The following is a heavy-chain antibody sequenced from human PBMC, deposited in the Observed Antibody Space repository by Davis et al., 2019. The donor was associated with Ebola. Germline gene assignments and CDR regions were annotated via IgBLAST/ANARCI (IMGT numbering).Heavy chain of an antibody. CDR3: ARQWLDGYGMDV. CDR1: KFTLSSYW. Sequence: GESLKISCAASKFTLSSYWMSWVRQAPGKGLEWVATIENDGSKKYYMDSVKGRFTISRDNAKNSLFLQMNSLRADDTAVYYCARQWLDGYGMDVWGQGTTVTVSS. CDR2: IENDGSKK. D-gene: IGHD6-19*01. J-gene: IGHJ6*02. V-gene: IGHV3-7*01.